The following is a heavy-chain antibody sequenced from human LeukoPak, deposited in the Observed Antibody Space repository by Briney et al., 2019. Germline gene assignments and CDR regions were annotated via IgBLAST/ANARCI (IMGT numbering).Heavy chain of an antibody. CDR3: ARDRVGYCSGGSCYPNWFDP. CDR2: INPNSGDT. CDR1: GYTFTGYY. D-gene: IGHD2-15*01. J-gene: IGHJ5*02. V-gene: IGHV1-2*02. Sequence: ASVKVSCKASGYTFTGYYMHWVRQAPGQGLEWIGWINPNSGDTNYAQKFQGRVTMTRDTSISTAYMELSRLRSDDTAVYYCARDRVGYCSGGSCYPNWFDPWGQGTLVTVSS.